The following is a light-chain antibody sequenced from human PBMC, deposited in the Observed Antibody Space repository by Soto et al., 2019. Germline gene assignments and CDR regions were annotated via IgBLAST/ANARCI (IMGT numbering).Light chain of an antibody. Sequence: IVLTQSPDTLSLSPGERATLSCRASQSVSSNYLAWYQQKPGQAPRLLIYGASTRATGIPARFSGSGSGTEFTLTISSLQSEDFAVYYCQQYNNWPPITFGQGTRLEI. CDR1: QSVSSN. CDR2: GAS. J-gene: IGKJ5*01. CDR3: QQYNNWPPIT. V-gene: IGKV3-15*01.